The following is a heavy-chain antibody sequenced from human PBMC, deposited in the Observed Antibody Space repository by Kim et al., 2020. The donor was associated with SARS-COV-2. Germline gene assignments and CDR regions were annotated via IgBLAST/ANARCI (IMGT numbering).Heavy chain of an antibody. Sequence: GGSLRLSCAASGFTFSSCAIHWVRQAPGKGLEWVAVISYDGSNKNYADSVKGRFTISRNNSKNTLYLQMNRLRAEDTALYYCARDPCSRLRGLTYSYYGIDVWGQGTTVTVSS. CDR2: ISYDGSNK. CDR3: ARDPCSRLRGLTYSYYGIDV. CDR1: GFTFSSCA. J-gene: IGHJ6*02. V-gene: IGHV3-30-3*01. D-gene: IGHD3-10*01.